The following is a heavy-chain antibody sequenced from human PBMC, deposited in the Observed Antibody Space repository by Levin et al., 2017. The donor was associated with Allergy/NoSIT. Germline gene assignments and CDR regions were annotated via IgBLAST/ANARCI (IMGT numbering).Heavy chain of an antibody. CDR1: GGSISSSSYY. CDR3: ARGAYGGNSDGMDV. J-gene: IGHJ6*02. Sequence: PGGSLRLSCTVSGGSISSSSYYWGWIRQPPGKGLEWIGSIYYSGSTYYNPSLKSRVTISVDTSKNQFSLKLSSVTAADTAVYYCARGAYGGNSDGMDVWGQGTTVTVSS. CDR2: IYYSGST. D-gene: IGHD4-23*01. V-gene: IGHV4-39*01.